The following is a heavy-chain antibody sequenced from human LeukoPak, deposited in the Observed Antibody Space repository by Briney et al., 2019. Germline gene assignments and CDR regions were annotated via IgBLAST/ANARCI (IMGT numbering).Heavy chain of an antibody. V-gene: IGHV3-23*01. CDR2: MSGSGGST. D-gene: IGHD6-19*01. CDR1: GFTFNSYA. Sequence: GGSLRLSCEASGFTFNSYAMSWVRQAPGKGLEWVSAMSGSGGSTYHADSVKGRVTISRDNSKNTLYLEVNSLRAEDTAVYYCAKGSSSGWYDSFDYWGQGTLVTVSS. J-gene: IGHJ4*02. CDR3: AKGSSSGWYDSFDY.